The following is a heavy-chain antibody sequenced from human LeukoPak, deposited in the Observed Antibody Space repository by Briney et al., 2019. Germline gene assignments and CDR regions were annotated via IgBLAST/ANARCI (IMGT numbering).Heavy chain of an antibody. D-gene: IGHD6-19*01. Sequence: SETLCLTCTVSGGSISTYYWNWIRQPAGKELEWIGHIYTSGSTNYNPSLKSRVTMSVDTSKNQFSLKLSSVTAADTAVYYCARGRSSGWYYYYGMDVWGQGTTVTVSS. CDR2: IYTSGST. CDR1: GGSISTYY. J-gene: IGHJ6*02. CDR3: ARGRSSGWYYYYGMDV. V-gene: IGHV4-4*07.